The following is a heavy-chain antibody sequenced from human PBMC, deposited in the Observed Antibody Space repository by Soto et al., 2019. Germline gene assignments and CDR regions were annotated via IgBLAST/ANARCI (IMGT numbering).Heavy chain of an antibody. Sequence: EVRLVESGGGLVQPGGSLRLSCAASGFTFSSDWMTWVRQAPGKGLEWVANIRKDGSKTSYLDYVRGRFTITRDKAQSSLYLQIDSLRAEDTALYYCARDVSPGTSSLYFADFDIWGQGTMVTVSS. CDR3: ARDVSPGTSSLYFADFDI. V-gene: IGHV3-7*05. CDR2: IRKDGSKT. CDR1: GFTFSSDW. D-gene: IGHD6-13*01. J-gene: IGHJ3*02.